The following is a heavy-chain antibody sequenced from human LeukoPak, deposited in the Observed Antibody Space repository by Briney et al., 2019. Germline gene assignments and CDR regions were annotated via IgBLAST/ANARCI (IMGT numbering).Heavy chain of an antibody. D-gene: IGHD2-21*01. CDR1: GGSFSGYY. CDR2: INHSGST. CDR3: ARVAFYGAIPDDI. Sequence: SETLSLTCAVYGGSFSGYYWSWIRQPPGKGLEWIGEINHSGSTNYNPSLKSRVTISVDKSKNQFSLKLSSVTAADTAVYYCARVAFYGAIPDDIWGQGTMVTVSS. V-gene: IGHV4-34*01. J-gene: IGHJ3*02.